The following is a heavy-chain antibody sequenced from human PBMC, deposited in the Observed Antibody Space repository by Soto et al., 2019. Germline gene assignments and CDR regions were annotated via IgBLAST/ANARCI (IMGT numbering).Heavy chain of an antibody. Sequence: SETLSLTCTVSGGSISSGGYYWSWIRQHPGKGLEWIGYIYYSGSTYYNPSLKSRVTISVDTSKNQFSLKLSSVTAADTAVYYCERGYDSSGYYFWFDPWGQGTLVTVSS. J-gene: IGHJ5*02. V-gene: IGHV4-31*03. CDR2: IYYSGST. CDR1: GGSISSGGYY. CDR3: ERGYDSSGYYFWFDP. D-gene: IGHD3-22*01.